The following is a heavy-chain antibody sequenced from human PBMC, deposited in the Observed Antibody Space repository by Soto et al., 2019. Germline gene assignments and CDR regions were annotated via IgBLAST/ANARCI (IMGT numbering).Heavy chain of an antibody. J-gene: IGHJ6*02. Sequence: QVHLVQSGAEVKEPGASVRVSCKASGYTFSSNAIHWVRQAPGQELEWMGWINGGNGYAKYSQNFQDRVTLTRDASASTTDIELSSLRSEDTAIFYCARATYTSGGSPTFAMDVWGQGTTVTVSS. CDR3: ARATYTSGGSPTFAMDV. V-gene: IGHV1-3*01. CDR2: INGGNGYA. CDR1: GYTFSSNA. D-gene: IGHD3-10*01.